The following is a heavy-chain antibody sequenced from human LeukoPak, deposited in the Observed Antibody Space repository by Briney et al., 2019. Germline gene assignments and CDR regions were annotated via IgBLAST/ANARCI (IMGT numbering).Heavy chain of an antibody. V-gene: IGHV1-8*01. Sequence: ASVKVSCKASGYTFTSYDINWVRQATGQGLEWMGWMNPNSGNTGYAQQFQGRVTMTRNTSISTAYMELSSLRSEDTAVYYCARGPMAVAGPGLHWGQGTLVTVSS. CDR3: ARGPMAVAGPGLH. CDR2: MNPNSGNT. CDR1: GYTFTSYD. J-gene: IGHJ4*02. D-gene: IGHD6-19*01.